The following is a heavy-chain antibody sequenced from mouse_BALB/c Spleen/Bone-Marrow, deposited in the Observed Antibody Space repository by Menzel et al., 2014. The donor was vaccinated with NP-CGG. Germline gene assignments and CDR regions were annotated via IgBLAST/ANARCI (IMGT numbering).Heavy chain of an antibody. D-gene: IGHD1-1*01. Sequence: EVKLQESGGGLVQPGGSLKLSCAASGFDFSRYWMSWVRQAPGKGLEWIGEINPESSTTNYTPSLKGKFIISRDNAKNTLYLQMSKVRSEDTALYYCARLNYYGNLFVWGAGTTVTVSS. CDR3: ARLNYYGNLFV. V-gene: IGHV4-1*02. CDR2: INPESSTT. CDR1: GFDFSRYW. J-gene: IGHJ1*01.